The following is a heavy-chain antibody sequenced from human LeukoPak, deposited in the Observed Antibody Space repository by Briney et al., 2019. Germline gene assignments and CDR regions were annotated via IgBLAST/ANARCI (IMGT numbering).Heavy chain of an antibody. CDR1: GFTFSSYS. V-gene: IGHV3-48*01. J-gene: IGHJ6*03. Sequence: PGGPLRLSCAASGFTFSSYSMNWVRQAPGKGLEWVSYISSSSSTIYYADSVKGRFTISRDNAKNSLYLQMNSLRAEDTAVYYCARDPEDYDFWSGHYYYYYYMDVWGKGTTVTVSS. D-gene: IGHD3-3*01. CDR2: ISSSSSTI. CDR3: ARDPEDYDFWSGHYYYYYYMDV.